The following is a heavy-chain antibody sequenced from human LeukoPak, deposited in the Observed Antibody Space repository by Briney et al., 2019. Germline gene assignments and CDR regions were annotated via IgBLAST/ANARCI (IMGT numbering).Heavy chain of an antibody. CDR3: ARFMGMATLGGDAFDI. Sequence: GESLKISCKGSGYSFTSYWIGWVRQMPGKGLEWMGIIYPGGSDTRYSPSFQGQVTISADKSISTAYLQWSSLKASDTAMYYCARFMGMATLGGDAFDIWGQGTMVTVSS. CDR2: IYPGGSDT. CDR1: GYSFTSYW. V-gene: IGHV5-51*01. D-gene: IGHD5-24*01. J-gene: IGHJ3*02.